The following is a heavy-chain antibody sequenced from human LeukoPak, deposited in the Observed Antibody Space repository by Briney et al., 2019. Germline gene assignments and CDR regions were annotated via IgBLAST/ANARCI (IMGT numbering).Heavy chain of an antibody. CDR2: INHSGST. V-gene: IGHV4-34*01. D-gene: IGHD1-26*01. CDR3: AREVVGATPPAFDI. Sequence: SDTLSLTCAVYGGSFSGYYWSWIRQPPGKGLEWIGEINHSGSTNYNPSLKSRVTISVDTSKNQFSLKLSSVTAADTAVYYCAREVVGATPPAFDIWGQGTMVTVSS. CDR1: GGSFSGYY. J-gene: IGHJ3*02.